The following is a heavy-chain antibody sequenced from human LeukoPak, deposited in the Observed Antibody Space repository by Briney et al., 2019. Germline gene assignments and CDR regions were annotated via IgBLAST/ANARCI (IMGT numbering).Heavy chain of an antibody. CDR3: ARGVMTAIFAFDI. J-gene: IGHJ3*02. CDR1: GDSIRDYY. CDR2: IYTNGIT. D-gene: IGHD2-21*02. Sequence: SETLSLTCPVSGDSIRDYYWRWIRQPAGKGLELIGRIYTNGITNYNPSLKSRVTTSVDTSKNQLSLRLSSVTAADTAVYYCARGVMTAIFAFDIWGQGTMVTVSS. V-gene: IGHV4-4*07.